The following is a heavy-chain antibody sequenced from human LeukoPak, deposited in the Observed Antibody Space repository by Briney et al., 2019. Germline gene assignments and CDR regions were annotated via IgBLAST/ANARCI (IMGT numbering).Heavy chain of an antibody. J-gene: IGHJ4*02. Sequence: SVKVSCKASGGTFSSYAISWVRQAPGQGLEWMGGIIPIFGTANYAQKFQGRVTITADESTSTAYMELSSLRSEDTAVYYCARGGNSMQYYFDYWGQRTLVTVSS. D-gene: IGHD4-23*01. V-gene: IGHV1-69*01. CDR3: ARGGNSMQYYFDY. CDR2: IIPIFGTA. CDR1: GGTFSSYA.